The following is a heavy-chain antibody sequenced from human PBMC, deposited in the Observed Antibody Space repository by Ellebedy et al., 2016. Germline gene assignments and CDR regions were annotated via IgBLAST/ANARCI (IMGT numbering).Heavy chain of an antibody. Sequence: SETLSLTXAVSGGSISSSNWWSWVRQPPGKGLEWIGSIYYSGSTYYNPSLKSRVTISVDTSKNQFSLKLSSVTAADTAVYYCAGRYYGDYTSFDYWGQGTLVTVSS. CDR3: AGRYYGDYTSFDY. J-gene: IGHJ4*02. CDR2: IYYSGST. CDR1: GGSISSSNW. V-gene: IGHV4-4*02. D-gene: IGHD4-17*01.